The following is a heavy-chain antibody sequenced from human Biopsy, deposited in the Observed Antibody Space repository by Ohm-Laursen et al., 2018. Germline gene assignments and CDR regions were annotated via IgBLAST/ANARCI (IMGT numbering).Heavy chain of an antibody. D-gene: IGHD3-3*01. CDR1: GGSISDSTYH. CDR2: IYYSGNT. V-gene: IGHV4-39*01. J-gene: IGHJ4*02. CDR3: ARQVDFWSGYVDY. Sequence: GTLSLTCTVSGGSISDSTYHWGWIRQSPGKGLEWIGNIYYSGNTDYSPSPKSRVTISVDTSNNQFSLKLRSVTAADTAVYYCARQVDFWSGYVDYWGQGTLVAVSS.